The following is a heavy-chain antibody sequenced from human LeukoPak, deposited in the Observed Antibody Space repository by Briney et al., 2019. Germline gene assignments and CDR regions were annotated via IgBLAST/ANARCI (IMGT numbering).Heavy chain of an antibody. D-gene: IGHD6-6*01. J-gene: IGHJ5*02. Sequence: SVKVSCKASGGTFSSYAISWVRKAPGQGLDWMGRIIPIFGIANYAQKFQGRVTITADKSTSTAYMELSSLRSEDTAVYYCARSRPYSSSSCAWFDPWGQGTLVTVSS. CDR2: IIPIFGIA. V-gene: IGHV1-69*04. CDR3: ARSRPYSSSSCAWFDP. CDR1: GGTFSSYA.